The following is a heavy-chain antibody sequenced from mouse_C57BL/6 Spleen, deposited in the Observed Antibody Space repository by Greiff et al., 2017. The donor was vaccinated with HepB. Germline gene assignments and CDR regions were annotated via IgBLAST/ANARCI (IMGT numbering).Heavy chain of an antibody. CDR1: GYTFTDYN. CDR2: INPNNGGT. D-gene: IGHD3-2*02. J-gene: IGHJ4*01. Sequence: VQLQQSGPELVKPGASVKMSCKASGYTFTDYNMHWVKQSHGKSLEWIGYINPNNGGTSYNQKFKGKATLTVTKSSSTAYMELRSLTSEDSAVYYCASSSGYPLYAMDYWGQGTSVTVSS. CDR3: ASSSGYPLYAMDY. V-gene: IGHV1-22*01.